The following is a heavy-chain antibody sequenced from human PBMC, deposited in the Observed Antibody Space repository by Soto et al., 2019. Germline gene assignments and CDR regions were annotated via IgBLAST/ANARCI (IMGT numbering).Heavy chain of an antibody. CDR1: GGSISSSY. V-gene: IGHV4-59*01. D-gene: IGHD5-12*01. CDR3: ARTQRVGTTDHEAFDI. CDR2: VYDSGAT. Sequence: QVQLQGSGPGVVKPSETLSLTCTVSGGSISSSYWSWIRQPPGKGLEWMGYVYDSGATNYNPSFKSRVTISGDTSKNQCFLRLSSVTAADTAMYFCARTQRVGTTDHEAFDIWGQGTMVTVAS. J-gene: IGHJ3*02.